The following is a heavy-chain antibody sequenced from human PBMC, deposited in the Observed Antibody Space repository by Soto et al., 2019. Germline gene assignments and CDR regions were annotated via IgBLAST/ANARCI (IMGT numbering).Heavy chain of an antibody. Sequence: ASVKVSCKASGYSFTGNSMHWVRQAPGQGLEWMGGFDPKDGETIYAQKFQGRVTMTEDTSIDTAYMELSSLRSEDTAVYYCATATSPYSGSYQGYYYGMDVWGQGTTVTVSS. V-gene: IGHV1-24*01. D-gene: IGHD1-26*01. CDR2: FDPKDGET. J-gene: IGHJ6*02. CDR3: ATATSPYSGSYQGYYYGMDV. CDR1: GYSFTGNS.